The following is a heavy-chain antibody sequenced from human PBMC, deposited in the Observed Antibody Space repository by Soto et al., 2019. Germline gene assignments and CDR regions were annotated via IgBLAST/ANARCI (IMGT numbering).Heavy chain of an antibody. CDR1: GGTFSSYT. V-gene: IGHV1-69*02. CDR2: IIPILGIA. CDR3: ARGGEYCSSTSCWGVRNDAFDI. D-gene: IGHD2-2*01. Sequence: SVKVSCTASGGTFSSYTISWVRQAPGQGLEWMGRIIPILGIANYAQKFQGRVTITADKSTSTAYMELSSLRSEDTAVYYCARGGEYCSSTSCWGVRNDAFDIWGQGTMVTVSS. J-gene: IGHJ3*02.